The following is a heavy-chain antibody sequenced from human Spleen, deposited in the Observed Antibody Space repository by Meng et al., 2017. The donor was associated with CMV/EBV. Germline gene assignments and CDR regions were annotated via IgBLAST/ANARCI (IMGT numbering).Heavy chain of an antibody. CDR2: INPNSGGT. V-gene: IGHV1-2*02. D-gene: IGHD4-11*01. Sequence: CKASGYTFTDYYIHWVRQAPGQGLEWMGWINPNSGGTNCAQKFQGRVTMTRDTSISTAYMDLNRLRSDDTAVYYCARVMTPVTLWVAYWGQGTLVTVSS. CDR3: ARVMTPVTLWVAY. CDR1: GYTFTDYY. J-gene: IGHJ4*02.